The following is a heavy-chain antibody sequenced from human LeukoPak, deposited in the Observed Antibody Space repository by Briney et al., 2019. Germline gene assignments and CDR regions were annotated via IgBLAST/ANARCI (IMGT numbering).Heavy chain of an antibody. CDR2: ISAYNGNT. CDR3: ARDMVPPYYYDSSGYYMGAFDY. D-gene: IGHD3-22*01. CDR1: GYTFTSYG. V-gene: IGHV1-18*01. J-gene: IGHJ4*02. Sequence: ASVKVSCKASGYTFTSYGISWVRQAPGQGLEWMGWISAYNGNTNYAQKLQGRVTMTTDTSTSTAYMELRSLRSDDTAVYYCARDMVPPYYYDSSGYYMGAFDYWGQGTLVTVSS.